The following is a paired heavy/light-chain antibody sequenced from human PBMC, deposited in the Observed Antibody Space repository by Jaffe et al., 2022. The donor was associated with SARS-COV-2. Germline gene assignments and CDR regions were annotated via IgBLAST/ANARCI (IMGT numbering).Heavy chain of an antibody. V-gene: IGHV3-49*05. Sequence: EVQLVESGGGLVKPGRSLRLSCTTSGFTFGNYAMSWFRQAPGKGLEWVGFIRTKPYGGTTEYAASVKGRFTISRDDSKSIAYLQMNSLKTEDTAVYYCTRSPVVAARPTWVDYWGQGTLVTVSS. CDR3: TRSPVVAARPTWVDY. J-gene: IGHJ4*02. D-gene: IGHD6-6*01. CDR1: GFTFGNYA. CDR2: IRTKPYGGTT.
Light chain of an antibody. V-gene: IGLV1-51*02. CDR2: ENN. CDR1: TSNIGNNY. J-gene: IGLJ3*02. CDR3: GTWDNSLSAWV. Sequence: QSVLTQPPSVSAAPGQKVTISCSGSTSNIGNNYVSWYQQLPGTAPRLLIYENNKRPSGIPDRFSGSKSGTSATLGITGLQTGDEADYYCGTWDNSLSAWVFGGGTKLTAL.